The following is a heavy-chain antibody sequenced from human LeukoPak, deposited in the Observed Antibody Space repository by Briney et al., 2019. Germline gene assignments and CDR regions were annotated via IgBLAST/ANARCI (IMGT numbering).Heavy chain of an antibody. CDR3: ASDSHPYCSSTSCYFYGSAFDI. Sequence: PGGSLRLSCAASGFTFSSYSMNWVRQAPGKGLEWVSCISSSSSYIYYADSVKGRFTISRDNAKNSLYLQMNSLRAEDTAVYYCASDSHPYCSSTSCYFYGSAFDIWGQGTMVTVSS. V-gene: IGHV3-21*01. J-gene: IGHJ3*02. CDR2: ISSSSSYI. CDR1: GFTFSSYS. D-gene: IGHD2-2*01.